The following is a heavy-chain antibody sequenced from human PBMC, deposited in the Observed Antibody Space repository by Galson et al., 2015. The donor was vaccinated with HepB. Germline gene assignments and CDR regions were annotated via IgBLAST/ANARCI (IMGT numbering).Heavy chain of an antibody. CDR3: ARDPGVHRYWLDP. J-gene: IGHJ5*02. CDR2: INPNSGGT. CDR1: GYTFTGYY. D-gene: IGHD1-1*01. V-gene: IGHV1-2*04. Sequence: SVKVSCKASGYTFTGYYMHWVRQAPGQGLEWMGWINPNSGGTNYAQKFQGWVTMTRDTSISTAYMELSRLRSDDTAVYYCARDPGVHRYWLDPWGQGTLVTVSS.